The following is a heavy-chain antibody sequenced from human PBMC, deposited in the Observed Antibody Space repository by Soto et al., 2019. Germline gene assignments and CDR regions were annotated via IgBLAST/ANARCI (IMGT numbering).Heavy chain of an antibody. CDR1: GFTFSSYG. V-gene: IGHV3-30*18. CDR3: AKAFVGSYYNGGFDY. J-gene: IGHJ4*02. D-gene: IGHD3-10*01. CDR2: ISYDGSNK. Sequence: LSLTCAASGFTFSSYGMHWVRQAPGKGLEWVAVISYDGSNKYYADSVKGRFTISRDNSKNTLYLQMNSLRAEDTAVYYCAKAFVGSYYNGGFDYWGQGTLVTVSS.